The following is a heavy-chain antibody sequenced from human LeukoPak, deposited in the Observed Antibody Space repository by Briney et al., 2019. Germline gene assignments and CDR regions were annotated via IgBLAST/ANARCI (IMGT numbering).Heavy chain of an antibody. CDR3: ARTRGSHISMAYLDY. CDR1: EYTFTGYY. CDR2: INPNSGGT. D-gene: IGHD2/OR15-2a*01. V-gene: IGHV1-2*02. Sequence: ASVKVSCKASEYTFTGYYMYWVRQAPGQGLEWMGWINPNSGGTNYAQKFQGRVTITRDTSISTAYMELSRLRSDDTAVYYCARTRGSHISMAYLDYWGQGTLVTVSS. J-gene: IGHJ4*02.